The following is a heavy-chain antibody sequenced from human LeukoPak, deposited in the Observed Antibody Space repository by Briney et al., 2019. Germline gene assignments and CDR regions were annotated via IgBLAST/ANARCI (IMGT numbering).Heavy chain of an antibody. CDR2: VYYSGST. Sequence: PSETLSLTCTVSGGSISSGSYYWSWIRQPPGKGLEWIGYVYYSGSTKCNPSLKSRVTISVDTSKNQFSLKLSSVTAADTAVYYCARGVLLATYYFDYWGQGTLVTVSS. V-gene: IGHV4-61*01. CDR1: GGSISSGSYY. J-gene: IGHJ4*02. D-gene: IGHD3-10*01. CDR3: ARGVLLATYYFDY.